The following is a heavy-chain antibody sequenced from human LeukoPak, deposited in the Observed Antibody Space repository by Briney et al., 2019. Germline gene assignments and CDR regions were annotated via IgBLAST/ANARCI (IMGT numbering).Heavy chain of an antibody. Sequence: SETLSLTCTVSGGSISSGSYYWSWIRQPAGKGLEWIGRIYTSGSTNYNPSLKSRVTISVDTSKNQFSLKLSSVTAADTAVYYCARHAGHYYYYMDVWGKGTTVTVSS. V-gene: IGHV4-61*02. CDR1: GGSISSGSYY. J-gene: IGHJ6*03. CDR2: IYTSGST. CDR3: ARHAGHYYYYMDV. D-gene: IGHD3-10*01.